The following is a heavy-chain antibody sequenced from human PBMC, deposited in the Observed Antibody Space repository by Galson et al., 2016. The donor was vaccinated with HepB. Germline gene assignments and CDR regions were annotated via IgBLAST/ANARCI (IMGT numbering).Heavy chain of an antibody. D-gene: IGHD6-25*01. CDR2: ISNYKGNT. CDR3: TLADTKIAAFDY. Sequence: SVKVSCKASGYSFTSYGVSWVRQAPGQGLEWMGWISNYKGNTNYAQKLQGRITMTADKSTSTAYMELRSLRSDDTALYYCTLADTKIAAFDYWGHGTLVTVSS. CDR1: GYSFTSYG. J-gene: IGHJ4*01. V-gene: IGHV1-18*01.